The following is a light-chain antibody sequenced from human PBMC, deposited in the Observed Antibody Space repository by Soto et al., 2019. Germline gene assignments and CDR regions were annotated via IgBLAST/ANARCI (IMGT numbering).Light chain of an antibody. Sequence: QSVLTQPPSVSGAPGQRVTISCTGSSSNIGAGYDVHWYQQLPGTAPKLLISGNSNRPSGVPDRFSGSKSGTSASLAITGLQAEDEADYYCQSYDSSLSGYVFRSGTKVTVL. CDR3: QSYDSSLSGYV. V-gene: IGLV1-40*01. CDR2: GNS. CDR1: SSNIGAGYD. J-gene: IGLJ1*01.